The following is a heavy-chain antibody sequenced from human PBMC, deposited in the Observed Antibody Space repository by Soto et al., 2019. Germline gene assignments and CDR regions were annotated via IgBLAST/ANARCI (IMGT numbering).Heavy chain of an antibody. D-gene: IGHD5-12*01. J-gene: IGHJ5*02. CDR3: ARDVNSGRLAHWFDP. CDR1: GYTFTSYY. V-gene: IGHV1-46*03. Sequence: GASVKVSCKASGYTFTSYYMHWVRQAPGQGLEWMGIINPSGGSTSYAQKFQGRVTMTRDTSTSTVYMELSSLRSEDTAVYYCARDVNSGRLAHWFDPWGQGTLVTVPS. CDR2: INPSGGST.